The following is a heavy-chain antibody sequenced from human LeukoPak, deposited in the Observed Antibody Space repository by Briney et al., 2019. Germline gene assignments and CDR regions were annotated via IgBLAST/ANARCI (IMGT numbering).Heavy chain of an antibody. CDR1: GYTFTSYG. Sequence: ASVKVSCKASGYTFTSYGISWARQAPGQGLEWMGWISSYSGNTNYAQKLQGRVTMTTDTSTSTAYMELRSLRSDDTAVYYCARVEYYDSSAYYYYYYYMDVWGKGTTVTVSS. CDR2: ISSYSGNT. D-gene: IGHD3-22*01. J-gene: IGHJ6*03. CDR3: ARVEYYDSSAYYYYYYYMDV. V-gene: IGHV1-18*01.